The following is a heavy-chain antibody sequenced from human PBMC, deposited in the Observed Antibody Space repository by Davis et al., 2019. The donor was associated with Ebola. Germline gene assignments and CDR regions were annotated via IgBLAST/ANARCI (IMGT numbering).Heavy chain of an antibody. V-gene: IGHV3-7*01. D-gene: IGHD6-13*01. CDR1: GFTFSSYW. Sequence: GESLKISCAASGFTFSSYWMSWVRQAPGKGLEWVANIKQDGSEKYYVDSVKGRFTISRDNAKNSLYLQMNSLRAEDTAVYYCARYVAAAGTFAFDIWGQGTMVTVSS. J-gene: IGHJ3*02. CDR3: ARYVAAAGTFAFDI. CDR2: IKQDGSEK.